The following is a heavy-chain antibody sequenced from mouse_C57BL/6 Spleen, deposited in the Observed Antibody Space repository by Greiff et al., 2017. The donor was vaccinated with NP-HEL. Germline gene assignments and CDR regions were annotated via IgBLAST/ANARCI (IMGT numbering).Heavy chain of an antibody. J-gene: IGHJ1*03. CDR1: GFSLTSYG. CDR2: IWRGGST. Sequence: QVQLQQSGPGLVQPSQSLSITCTVSGFSLTSYGVHWVRQSPGKGLEWLGVIWRGGSTDYNAAFMSRLSLTKDNTKSQVFFKMNRLQADDTAIYYCAKTRGSSPYWYFDVWGTGTTVTVSS. D-gene: IGHD1-1*01. V-gene: IGHV2-5*01. CDR3: AKTRGSSPYWYFDV.